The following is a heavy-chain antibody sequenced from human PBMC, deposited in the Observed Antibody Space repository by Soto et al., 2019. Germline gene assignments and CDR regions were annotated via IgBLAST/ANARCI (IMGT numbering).Heavy chain of an antibody. D-gene: IGHD3-10*01. J-gene: IGHJ4*02. CDR2: IRSKANSYAT. CDR1: GFTFSGSA. CDR3: TRTPHYYGSGSYYNN. Sequence: EVQLVESGGGLVQPGGSLKLSCAASGFTFSGSAMHWVRQASGKGLEWVGRIRSKANSYATAYAASVKGRFTISRDDSKNTAYLQMNSLKTEDTAVYYCTRTPHYYGSGSYYNNWGQGTLVTVSS. V-gene: IGHV3-73*02.